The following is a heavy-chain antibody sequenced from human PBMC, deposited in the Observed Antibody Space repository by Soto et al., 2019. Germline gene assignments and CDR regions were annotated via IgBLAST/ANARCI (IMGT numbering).Heavy chain of an antibody. D-gene: IGHD5-12*01. J-gene: IGHJ5*01. CDR3: AIARGYSRYWFDS. CDR1: RYTFTSYG. Sequence: ASLRVSCKASRYTFTSYGISWVRQAPGQGLGWMGWYSAYNGNTNSAQKLQGRVTMTTNTATSTAYMELTSLRSDDTAVYYYAIARGYSRYWFDSWGQGTLVTVSS. CDR2: YSAYNGNT. V-gene: IGHV1-18*01.